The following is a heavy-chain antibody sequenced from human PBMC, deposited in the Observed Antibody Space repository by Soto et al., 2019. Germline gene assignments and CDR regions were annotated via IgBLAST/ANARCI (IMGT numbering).Heavy chain of an antibody. CDR2: SSGSVGST. V-gene: IGHV3-23*01. J-gene: IGHJ4*02. CDR3: AKGDSRYYDSSGYYAFDY. Sequence: EVQLLQSGGGLVQPGGSLRLSCEASGFTFSSYAMSWVRQAPGKGLEWVAGSSGSVGSTYYADSVKGRFTISRDNSKNTLYLKTNNLTAEDRAVYYCAKGDSRYYDSSGYYAFDYWGQGTLVTVSS. CDR1: GFTFSSYA. D-gene: IGHD3-22*01.